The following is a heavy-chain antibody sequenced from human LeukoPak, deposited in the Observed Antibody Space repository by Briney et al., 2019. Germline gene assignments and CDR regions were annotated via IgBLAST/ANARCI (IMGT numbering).Heavy chain of an antibody. CDR1: GGSINSGSYY. V-gene: IGHV4-61*02. Sequence: SETLSLTCTVSGGSINSGSYYWSWIRQPAGKGLEWIGRTYSSRSTNYNPSLKGRVTISVDTSKNQFSLNLSSVTAADTAVYYCARGLGIGKDYFDCWGQGTLVTVSS. D-gene: IGHD7-27*01. J-gene: IGHJ4*02. CDR2: TYSSRST. CDR3: ARGLGIGKDYFDC.